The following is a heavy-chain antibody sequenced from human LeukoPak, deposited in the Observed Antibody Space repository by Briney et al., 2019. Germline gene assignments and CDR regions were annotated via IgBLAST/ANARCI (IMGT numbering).Heavy chain of an antibody. CDR1: GFTFDDYA. J-gene: IGHJ4*02. V-gene: IGHV3-9*01. Sequence: GGSLRLSCAASGFTFDDYAMHWVRQTPGKGLEWISGISWNSGIIAYADSVKGRFTIFRDNAKNSLYLQMNSLRVEDTAVYYCVKDRYFYDSGSKANWGQGTLVIVSS. CDR3: VKDRYFYDSGSKAN. D-gene: IGHD3-22*01. CDR2: ISWNSGII.